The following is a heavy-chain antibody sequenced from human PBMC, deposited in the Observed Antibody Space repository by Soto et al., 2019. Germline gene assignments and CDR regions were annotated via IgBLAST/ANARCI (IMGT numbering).Heavy chain of an antibody. D-gene: IGHD3-3*01. Sequence: HPGXSLRLSCAASGFTFSSYSMNWVVQAPGKGLEWVSYISSSSSTIYYADSVKGRFTISRDNAKNSLYLQMNSLRAADTAVYYCARTIFGVVAYDAFDIWGQGTMVTVSS. V-gene: IGHV3-48*01. CDR3: ARTIFGVVAYDAFDI. CDR1: GFTFSSYS. J-gene: IGHJ3*02. CDR2: ISSSSSTI.